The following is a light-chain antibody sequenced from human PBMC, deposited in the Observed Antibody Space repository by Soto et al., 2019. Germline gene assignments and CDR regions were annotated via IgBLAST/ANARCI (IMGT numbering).Light chain of an antibody. CDR3: QQVSSFPPT. CDR2: AAS. Sequence: DIQLTQSPSFLSASVGDRVTITCRASHTISSYVAWYQQKPGKAPELLLYAASTLQNGVLSRFSGSGSETDFTLTISGLQPEDLGTYYCQQVSSFPPTFGPGTKVDLK. V-gene: IGKV1-9*01. J-gene: IGKJ3*01. CDR1: HTISSY.